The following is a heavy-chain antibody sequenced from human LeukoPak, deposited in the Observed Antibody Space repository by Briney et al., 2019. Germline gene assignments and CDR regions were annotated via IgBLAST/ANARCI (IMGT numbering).Heavy chain of an antibody. D-gene: IGHD3-22*01. CDR3: ARVYYDSSGYNFDY. V-gene: IGHV4-59*01. CDR2: IYNNGNT. Sequence: SETLPLTCTVSGGSISSYYWSWIRQPPGKGLEWIGYIYNNGNTNYNPSLKSRVTISVDTSKNQFSLKLSSVTAADTAVYYCARVYYDSSGYNFDYWGQGTLVTVSS. CDR1: GGSISSYY. J-gene: IGHJ4*02.